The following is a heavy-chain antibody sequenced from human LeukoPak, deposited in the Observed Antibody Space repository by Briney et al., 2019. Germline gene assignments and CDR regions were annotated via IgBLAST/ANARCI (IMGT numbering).Heavy chain of an antibody. J-gene: IGHJ4*02. Sequence: ASVKVSCKASGYTFTSYDINWVRQSTGQGLEWMGWMNPNSGNTGYAQNFQGRVTMTRNTSISTAYMELSSLRSEDTAVYYCATGIAVAGPNDLDYWGQGTLVTVSS. CDR3: ATGIAVAGPNDLDY. D-gene: IGHD6-19*01. CDR1: GYTFTSYD. V-gene: IGHV1-8*01. CDR2: MNPNSGNT.